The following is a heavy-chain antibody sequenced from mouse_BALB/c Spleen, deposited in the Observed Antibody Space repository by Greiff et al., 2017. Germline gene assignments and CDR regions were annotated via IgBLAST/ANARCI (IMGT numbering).Heavy chain of an antibody. CDR1: GFTFSSYA. Sequence: DVQLVESGGGLVKPGGSLKLSCAASGFTFSSYAMSWVRQTPEKRLEWVASISSGGSTYYPDSVKGRFTISRDNARNILYLQMSSLRSEDTAMYYCARRDRKDWYFDVWGAGTTVTVSS. CDR2: ISSGGST. J-gene: IGHJ1*01. D-gene: IGHD3-3*01. V-gene: IGHV5-6-5*01. CDR3: ARRDRKDWYFDV.